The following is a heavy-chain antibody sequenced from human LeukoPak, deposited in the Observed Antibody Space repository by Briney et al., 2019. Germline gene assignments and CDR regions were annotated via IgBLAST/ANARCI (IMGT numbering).Heavy chain of an antibody. CDR2: IYGGST. CDR1: GFTFSSFA. J-gene: IGHJ5*02. CDR3: TNIDSSGLQAT. D-gene: IGHD3-22*01. Sequence: PGGSLRLSCAASGFTFSSFAMTWVRQAPGKGLEWVSLIYGGSTNYADSVRGRFTISRDNSKNTLYLQMNSLRAEDTAVYYCTNIDSSGLQATWGQGTLVTVSS. V-gene: IGHV3-66*01.